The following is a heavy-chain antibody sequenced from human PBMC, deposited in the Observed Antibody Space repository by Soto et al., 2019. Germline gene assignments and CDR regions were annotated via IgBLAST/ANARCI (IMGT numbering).Heavy chain of an antibody. J-gene: IGHJ4*02. V-gene: IGHV4-4*02. CDR1: GGSISSSNW. D-gene: IGHD2-2*02. Sequence: QVQLQESGPGLVKPSGTLSLTCAVSGGSISSSNWWSWVRQPPGKGLEWIGEIYHSGSTNYNPSLKSRVTISVDKSKNQFSLKLSSVTAADTAVYYCARGRYCSSTSCYTVFDYWGQGTLVTVSS. CDR2: IYHSGST. CDR3: ARGRYCSSTSCYTVFDY.